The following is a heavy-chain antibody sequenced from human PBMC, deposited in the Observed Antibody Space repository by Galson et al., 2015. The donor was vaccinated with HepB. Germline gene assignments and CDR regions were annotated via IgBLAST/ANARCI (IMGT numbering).Heavy chain of an antibody. J-gene: IGHJ3*02. Sequence: SLRLSCAAPGFTFHTYAMSWVRQVPGKGLEWVSVVSDSGYTTYYEDSVKGRFTISRDNSNNTLSLQMDRLRAEDTAKYYCVKLGHHYVWGSYRYDAFEIWGQGTMVTVSS. V-gene: IGHV3-23*01. CDR3: VKLGHHYVWGSYRYDAFEI. CDR2: VSDSGYTT. CDR1: GFTFHTYA. D-gene: IGHD3-16*02.